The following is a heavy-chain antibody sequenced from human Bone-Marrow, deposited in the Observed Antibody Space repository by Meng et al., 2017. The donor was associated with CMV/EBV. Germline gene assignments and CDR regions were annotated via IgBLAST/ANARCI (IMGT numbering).Heavy chain of an antibody. Sequence: SVKVFCKASGGTFSSYAISWVRQAPGQGLEWMGGIIPIFGTANYAQKFQGRVTITTDESTSTAYMELSSLRSEDTAVYYCARGSIGYCSSTSCYLRTFSVMDVWGQGTTVTVSS. CDR2: IIPIFGTA. J-gene: IGHJ6*02. D-gene: IGHD2-2*01. CDR3: ARGSIGYCSSTSCYLRTFSVMDV. V-gene: IGHV1-69*05. CDR1: GGTFSSYA.